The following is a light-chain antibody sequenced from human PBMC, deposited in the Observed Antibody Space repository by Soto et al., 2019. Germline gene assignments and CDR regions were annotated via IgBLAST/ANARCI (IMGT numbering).Light chain of an antibody. Sequence: EIVLTQSPATLSLSPGERATLSCRASQSVSSYLAWYQQKPGQAPRLLIYDASNRATGIPARFSGSGSGTDFTLTISSLEPEDFAVYYCRQRSNWPPKDFGPGTKVDIK. CDR1: QSVSSY. CDR2: DAS. CDR3: RQRSNWPPKD. V-gene: IGKV3-11*01. J-gene: IGKJ3*01.